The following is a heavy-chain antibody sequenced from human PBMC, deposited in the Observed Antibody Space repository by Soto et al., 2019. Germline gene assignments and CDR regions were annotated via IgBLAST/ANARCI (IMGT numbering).Heavy chain of an antibody. CDR2: ISYDGSNK. D-gene: IGHD5-18*01. CDR3: AKDPVDPAMVFAFDI. Sequence: HPGGSLRLSCAASGFTFSSYCMRWVRQAPGKGLEWVAVISYDGSNKYYADSVKGRFTISRDNSKNTLYLQMNSLRAEDTAVYYCAKDPVDPAMVFAFDIWGQGTMVTVSS. V-gene: IGHV3-30*18. CDR1: GFTFSSYC. J-gene: IGHJ3*02.